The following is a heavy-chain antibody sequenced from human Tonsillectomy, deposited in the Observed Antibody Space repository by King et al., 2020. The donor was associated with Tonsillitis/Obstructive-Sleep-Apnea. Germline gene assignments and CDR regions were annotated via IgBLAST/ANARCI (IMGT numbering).Heavy chain of an antibody. D-gene: IGHD3-16*01. CDR2: IRGTSRR. Sequence: VQLVESGGGLVQPGGSLRLSCAASGFTFSSYAIAWCRQAPGKGLEWVSGIRGTSRRYSADSGKGRFTISRDNSKNTLFLQMNSLTAEDTAVYYCAKTDGGDYFYMDVWGKGTTVTVSS. V-gene: IGHV3-23*04. CDR1: GFTFSSYA. J-gene: IGHJ6*03. CDR3: AKTDGGDYFYMDV.